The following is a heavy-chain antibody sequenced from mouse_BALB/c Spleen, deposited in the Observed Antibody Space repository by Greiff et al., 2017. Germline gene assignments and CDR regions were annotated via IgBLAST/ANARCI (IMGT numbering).Heavy chain of an antibody. J-gene: IGHJ3*01. CDR3: TPYGNDAWFAY. CDR1: GFNIKDTY. Sequence: VQLQQSGAELVKPGASVKFSCTASGFNIKDTYMHWVKQRPEQGLEWIGRIDPANGNTKYDPKFQGKATITADTSSNTAYLQLSSLTSEDTAVYYCTPYGNDAWFAYWGQGTLVTVSA. D-gene: IGHD2-10*02. CDR2: IDPANGNT. V-gene: IGHV14-3*02.